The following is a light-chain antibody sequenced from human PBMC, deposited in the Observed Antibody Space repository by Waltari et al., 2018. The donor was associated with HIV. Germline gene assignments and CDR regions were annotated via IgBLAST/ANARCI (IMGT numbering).Light chain of an antibody. Sequence: EIVLTQSPATLLLSPGERATLSCRASQSVGSYLAWYQQKPGQAPRLLIYDASSRATGIPAMFSGSGSGTDFTLTISSLQPEDFAVYYCQQRSNWPPLTFGGGTKVGIK. V-gene: IGKV3-11*01. CDR3: QQRSNWPPLT. J-gene: IGKJ4*01. CDR1: QSVGSY. CDR2: DAS.